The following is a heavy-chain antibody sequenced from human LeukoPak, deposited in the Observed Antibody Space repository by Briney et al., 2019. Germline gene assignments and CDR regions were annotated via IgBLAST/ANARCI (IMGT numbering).Heavy chain of an antibody. D-gene: IGHD1-26*01. V-gene: IGHV1-69*04. J-gene: IGHJ4*02. CDR1: GGTFSSYA. CDR3: ARDRSGGGSYYRAPDY. Sequence: ASVNVSCKASGGTFSSYAISWVRQAPGQGLEWMGRIIPILGIANYAQKSQGRVTITADKSTSTAYMELSSLRSEDTAVYYCARDRSGGGSYYRAPDYWGQGTLVTVSS. CDR2: IIPILGIA.